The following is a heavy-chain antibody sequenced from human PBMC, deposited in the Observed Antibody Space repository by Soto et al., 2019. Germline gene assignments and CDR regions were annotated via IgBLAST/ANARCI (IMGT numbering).Heavy chain of an antibody. J-gene: IGHJ4*02. CDR2: ISARGGST. CDR1: GITLSSDA. Sequence: GGSLRLSCAASGITLSSDAMSWVRQAPGKVPEWVAGISARGGSTSYADSVKGRFCISRDNCKNTLYLQMTSLRAEDAAGYHCAKGQHSGSYRCYFDYWGQGALVTVSS. CDR3: AKGQHSGSYRCYFDY. V-gene: IGHV3-23*01. D-gene: IGHD1-26*01.